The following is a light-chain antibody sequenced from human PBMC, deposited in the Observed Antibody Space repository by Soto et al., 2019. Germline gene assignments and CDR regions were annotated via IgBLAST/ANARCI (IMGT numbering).Light chain of an antibody. CDR2: GAS. CDR3: QQYGSSPVT. CDR1: QSVSSSY. Sequence: EIVLTQSPGTLSLSPGERATLSCRASQSVSSSYLAWYQRKPGQAPRLLIYGASSRATGIPDRFSGSGSGTDFTLCISRLEPEDFAVYYCQQYGSSPVTFGQGTKV. V-gene: IGKV3-20*01. J-gene: IGKJ1*01.